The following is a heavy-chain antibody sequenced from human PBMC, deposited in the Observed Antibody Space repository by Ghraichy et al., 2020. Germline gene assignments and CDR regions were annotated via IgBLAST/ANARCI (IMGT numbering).Heavy chain of an antibody. J-gene: IGHJ4*02. CDR3: AKQYYYDILTGPRYLDC. CDR2: ISYDGSQK. V-gene: IGHV3-30*18. CDR1: GFTFSNYG. Sequence: LSLTCAASGFTFSNYGMHWVRQAPGKGLEWVAVISYDGSQKYYGDSVKGRFTISRDNSKDTLYLQMNTLSAEDTAVYYCAKQYYYDILTGPRYLDCWGQGTLVTVSP. D-gene: IGHD3-9*01.